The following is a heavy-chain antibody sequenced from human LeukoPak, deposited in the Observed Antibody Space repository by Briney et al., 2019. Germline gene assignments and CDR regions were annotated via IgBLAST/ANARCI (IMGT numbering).Heavy chain of an antibody. V-gene: IGHV3-21*01. CDR1: GFTFSSYS. J-gene: IGHJ4*02. D-gene: IGHD3-3*01. Sequence: GGSLSLSCAASGFTFSSYSMDWVRQAPGKGLQWVSSISSSSSYIYYADSVKGRFTISRDNAKTSLYLQMNSLRAEDTAVYYCARAAYYDFWSGYFRTGEKVSLYYFDYWGQGTLVTVSS. CDR2: ISSSSSYI. CDR3: ARAAYYDFWSGYFRTGEKVSLYYFDY.